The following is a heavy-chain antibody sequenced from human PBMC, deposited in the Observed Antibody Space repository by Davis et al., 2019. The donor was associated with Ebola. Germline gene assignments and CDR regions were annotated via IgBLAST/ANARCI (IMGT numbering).Heavy chain of an antibody. D-gene: IGHD3-22*01. CDR3: ARGRVDYYDSSGYKYYFDY. CDR1: GGSFSGYY. CDR2: INHSGST. Sequence: PGGSLRLSCAVYGGSFSGYYWSWIRQPPGKGLEWIGEINHSGSTNYNPSLKSRVTISVDTSKNQFSLKLSSVTAADTAVYYCARGRVDYYDSSGYKYYFDYWGQGTLVTVSS. J-gene: IGHJ4*02. V-gene: IGHV4-34*01.